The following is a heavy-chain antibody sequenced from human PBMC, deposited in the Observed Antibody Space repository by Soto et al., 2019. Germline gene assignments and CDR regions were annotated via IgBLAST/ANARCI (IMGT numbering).Heavy chain of an antibody. CDR3: ARTYDDSGPNSGGYGFDI. CDR1: GGSISSYY. J-gene: IGHJ3*02. Sequence: SETLSLTCTVSGGSISSYYWSWIRQPPGKGLEWIAYIYYSGSTSYNPSLKSRVTISLDTSKNQFSLKLSSVTAADTAVYYCARTYDDSGPNSGGYGFDIWGPGTMVT. CDR2: IYYSGST. D-gene: IGHD3-22*01. V-gene: IGHV4-59*01.